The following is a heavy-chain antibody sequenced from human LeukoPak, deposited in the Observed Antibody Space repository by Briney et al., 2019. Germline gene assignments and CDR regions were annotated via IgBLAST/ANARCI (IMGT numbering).Heavy chain of an antibody. CDR1: GGSFSGYY. D-gene: IGHD1-26*01. Sequence: SETLSLTCAVYGGSFSGYYWSWIRQPPGKGPEWIGEINHSGSTNYNPSLKSRVTISVDTSKNQFSLKLSSVTAADTAVYYCARGTSQWEPTHNFGYWGQGTLVTVSS. J-gene: IGHJ4*02. CDR2: INHSGST. V-gene: IGHV4-34*01. CDR3: ARGTSQWEPTHNFGY.